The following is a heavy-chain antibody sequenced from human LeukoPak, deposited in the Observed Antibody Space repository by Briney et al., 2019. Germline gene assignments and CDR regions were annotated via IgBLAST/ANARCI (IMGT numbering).Heavy chain of an antibody. CDR2: ISSGSSCI. CDR1: GFAFSSHA. D-gene: IGHD6-19*01. Sequence: GGSPRLSFAASGFAFSSHAMNWVRQAPGKGLEWVSSISSGSSCIYYADSVRGRFTISRDNAKNSLYLQMNSLRAEDTAVYYCARDFRAVAESYYYYYMDVWGKGTTVTVSS. V-gene: IGHV3-21*01. J-gene: IGHJ6*03. CDR3: ARDFRAVAESYYYYYMDV.